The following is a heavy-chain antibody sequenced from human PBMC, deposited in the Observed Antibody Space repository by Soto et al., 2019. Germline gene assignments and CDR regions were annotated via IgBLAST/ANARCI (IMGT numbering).Heavy chain of an antibody. Sequence: EERLVQSGGGLVQPGGSLRLSCAASGFSVGGNYMSWVRQAPGKGLELVSLIYSGGNPFYADSMKGRFTLSIDNSNNMLYLQMDRLRAEDTAVYYCARGTNTNCWGQGTLVIVSP. D-gene: IGHD2-2*01. CDR1: GFSVGGNY. V-gene: IGHV3-53*01. CDR3: ARGTNTNC. CDR2: IYSGGNP. J-gene: IGHJ4*02.